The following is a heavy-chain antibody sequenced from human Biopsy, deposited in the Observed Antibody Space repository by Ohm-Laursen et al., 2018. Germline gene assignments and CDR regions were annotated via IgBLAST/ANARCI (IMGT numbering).Heavy chain of an antibody. V-gene: IGHV3-33*01. CDR3: ARPTNARAGGAPFDI. D-gene: IGHD1-1*01. CDR2: SWYDGTNK. J-gene: IGHJ3*02. Sequence: SLRLSCSASGFIFDDYAMHWVRQAPGKGLEWVAVSWYDGTNKYYADSVKGRFTISRDNSKNTLYLQMNSLRAEDTAMYYCARPTNARAGGAPFDIWGQGTMVTVSS. CDR1: GFIFDDYA.